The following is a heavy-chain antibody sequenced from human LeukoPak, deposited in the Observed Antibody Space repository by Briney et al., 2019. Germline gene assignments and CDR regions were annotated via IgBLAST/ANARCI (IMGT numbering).Heavy chain of an antibody. CDR2: ISNNGGST. CDR3: ARTSIAAREADY. CDR1: GFSFSRYS. Sequence: GGSLRLSCAASGFSFSRYSMHWVRQAPGKGLEYVSAISNNGGSTYYAKSVKGRFTISRDNSKNTLYLQMGSLRAEDMAVYYCARTSIAAREADYWGQGTLVTVSS. V-gene: IGHV3-64*01. D-gene: IGHD6-6*01. J-gene: IGHJ4*02.